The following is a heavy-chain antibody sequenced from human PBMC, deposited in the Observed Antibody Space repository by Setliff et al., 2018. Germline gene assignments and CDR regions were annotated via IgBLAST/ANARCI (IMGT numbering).Heavy chain of an antibody. D-gene: IGHD6-13*01. J-gene: IGHJ5*02. CDR3: ALEEYTSRWTKRFDP. CDR1: GYPFVGYF. CDR2: IDPKSGRT. V-gene: IGHV1-2*02. Sequence: GASVKVSCKTSGYPFVGYFIYWMRQAPGQGLEWVGWIDPKSGRTKYAVKFQGRVTMTRDTSSSTIYMEVNSLTSDDTAVYFCALEEYTSRWTKRFDPWGQGTLVTVSS.